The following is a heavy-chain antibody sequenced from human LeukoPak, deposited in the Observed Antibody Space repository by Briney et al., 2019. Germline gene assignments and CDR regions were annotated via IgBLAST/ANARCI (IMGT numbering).Heavy chain of an antibody. CDR2: IIPIIGTA. J-gene: IGHJ5*02. V-gene: IGHV1-69*13. CDR3: ARDGFDFGVVKEFDP. CDR1: GGTFSSYA. D-gene: IGHD3-3*01. Sequence: ASVKVSCKASGGTFSSYAISWVRQAPGQGLEWMGGIIPIIGTANYAQKFQGRVTITADESTSTAYMELSSLRSEDTAVYYCARDGFDFGVVKEFDPWGQGTLVTVSS.